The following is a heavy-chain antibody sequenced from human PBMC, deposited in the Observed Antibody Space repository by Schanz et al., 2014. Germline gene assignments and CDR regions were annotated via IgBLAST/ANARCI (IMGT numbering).Heavy chain of an antibody. CDR1: GFTFSDYW. V-gene: IGHV3-66*02. CDR2: IFTDGRT. D-gene: IGHD5-12*01. Sequence: VQLLESGGGLVQPGGSLRLSCTASGFTFSDYWMSWVRQAPGRGLEWVSIIFTDGRTYYADSVKGRFTVSRDNSKNTLYLQLNSLRAEDTAVYYCARDFHGYGPHLDYWGQGSLVTVSS. CDR3: ARDFHGYGPHLDY. J-gene: IGHJ4*02.